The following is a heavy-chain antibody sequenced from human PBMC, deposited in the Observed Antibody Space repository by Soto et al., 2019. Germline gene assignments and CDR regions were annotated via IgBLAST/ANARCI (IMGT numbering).Heavy chain of an antibody. D-gene: IGHD3-10*01. V-gene: IGHV3-30-3*01. CDR3: EGSNALPPRDY. CDR1: GFTFSSYA. J-gene: IGHJ4*02. CDR2: ISYDGSNK. Sequence: QVQLVESGGGVVQPGRSLRLSCAASGFTFSSYAMHWVRQAPGKGLEWVAVISYDGSNKYYADSVKGRFTISRDNSKNTLYLHMNSLRAEDTAVYYCEGSNALPPRDYWGQGTLVTVSS.